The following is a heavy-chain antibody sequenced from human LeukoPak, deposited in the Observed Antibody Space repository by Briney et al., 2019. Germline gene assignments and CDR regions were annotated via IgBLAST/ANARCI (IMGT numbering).Heavy chain of an antibody. CDR2: IYSGGST. CDR3: ARDRGRGSGLDY. V-gene: IGHV3-66*01. J-gene: IGHJ4*02. CDR1: GFTVSSNY. Sequence: PSGGSLRLSCAASGFTVSSNYMSWVRQAPGKGLEWVSVIYSGGSTYYADSVKGRFTISRDNSKNTLYLQMNSLRAEDTAVYDCARDRGRGSGLDYWGQGTLVTVSS. D-gene: IGHD2-15*01.